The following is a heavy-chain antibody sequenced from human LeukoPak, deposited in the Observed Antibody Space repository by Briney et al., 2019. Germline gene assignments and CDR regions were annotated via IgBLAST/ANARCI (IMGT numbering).Heavy chain of an antibody. D-gene: IGHD2-2*01. CDR1: GFTFSGKY. Sequence: PGGSLRLSCTASGFTFSGKYMSWVRQAPGKGLKWVSVIYSGGTTYYADSVKGRFTISSDNSKNTLYLQMNSLRAEDTAVYYCGYCSTTSCYAGFDYWGQGTLVAVSS. V-gene: IGHV3-66*01. CDR2: IYSGGTT. CDR3: GYCSTTSCYAGFDY. J-gene: IGHJ4*02.